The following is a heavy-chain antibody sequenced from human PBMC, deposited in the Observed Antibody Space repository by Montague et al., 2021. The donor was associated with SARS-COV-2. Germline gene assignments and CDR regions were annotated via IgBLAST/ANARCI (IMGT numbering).Heavy chain of an antibody. CDR3: ARVRITMIVVVGAFDI. J-gene: IGHJ3*02. Sequence: TLSLTCTVSGGSISSGGYYWSWIRQHPGKGLEWIGYIYYSGSTYYXPSLKSRVTISVDTSKNQFSLKLSSVTAADTAVYYCARVRITMIVVVGAFDIWGQGTMVTVSS. CDR2: IYYSGST. CDR1: GGSISSGGYY. V-gene: IGHV4-31*03. D-gene: IGHD3-22*01.